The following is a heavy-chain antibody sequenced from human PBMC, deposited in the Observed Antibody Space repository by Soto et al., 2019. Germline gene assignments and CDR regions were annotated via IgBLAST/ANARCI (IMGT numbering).Heavy chain of an antibody. J-gene: IGHJ5*02. V-gene: IGHV4-59*01. CDR3: ARAGSSYATGWFDP. Sequence: KASETLSLTCTVSGDSMSRYYWSWIRQPPGKGLEWIGSIFYSGSTNYNASLKSRLTISVDTSKNQFSLKLSSVTAADTAFYYCARAGSSYATGWFDPWGQGTLVTVSS. CDR1: GDSMSRYY. D-gene: IGHD2-2*01. CDR2: IFYSGST.